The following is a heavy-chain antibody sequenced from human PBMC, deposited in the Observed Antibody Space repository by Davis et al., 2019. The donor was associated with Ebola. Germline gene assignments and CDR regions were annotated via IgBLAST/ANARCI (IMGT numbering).Heavy chain of an antibody. CDR3: AKVASGSSYYYYMDV. J-gene: IGHJ6*03. V-gene: IGHV3-23*01. Sequence: GESLKISCAASGFTFSSYAMSWVRQAPGKGLEWVSAISGSGGSTYYADSVKGRFTISRDNSKNTLYLQMNSLRAEDTAVYYCAKVASGSSYYYYMDVWGKGTTVTVSS. CDR1: GFTFSSYA. CDR2: ISGSGGST. D-gene: IGHD3-10*01.